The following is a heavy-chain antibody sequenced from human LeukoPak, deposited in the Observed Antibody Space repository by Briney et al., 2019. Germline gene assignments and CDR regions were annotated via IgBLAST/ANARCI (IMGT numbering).Heavy chain of an antibody. Sequence: GGSLRLSCAASGFTFSSYEMNWVRQAPGKGLEWVSYISISGSTIYNADSVKGRFTISRDNAKNSLYLQMNSLRAEDTAVYYCARSATRDNAFDIWGQGTTVTVSS. V-gene: IGHV3-48*03. CDR2: ISISGSTI. J-gene: IGHJ3*02. D-gene: IGHD6-6*01. CDR3: ARSATRDNAFDI. CDR1: GFTFSSYE.